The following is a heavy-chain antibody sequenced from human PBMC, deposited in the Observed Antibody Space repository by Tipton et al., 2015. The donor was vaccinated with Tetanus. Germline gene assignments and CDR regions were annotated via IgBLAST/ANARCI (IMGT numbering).Heavy chain of an antibody. CDR2: IKTDGTGI. Sequence: SLRLSCAASGFTFSSYGMHWVRQAPGKGLVWVSRIKTDGTGIIYADSVKGRFTISRDNAKNTLFLQMNSLRAEDTALYYCATETGYCSGGTCYSQGLDSWGQGTLVTVSS. CDR3: ATETGYCSGGTCYSQGLDS. CDR1: GFTFSSYG. V-gene: IGHV3-74*01. D-gene: IGHD2-15*01. J-gene: IGHJ4*02.